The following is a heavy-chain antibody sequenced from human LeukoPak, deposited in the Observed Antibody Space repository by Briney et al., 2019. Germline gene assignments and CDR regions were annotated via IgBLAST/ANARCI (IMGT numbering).Heavy chain of an antibody. Sequence: PGGSLRLSCAASGFPFSSYVMGWVRQAPGKGLELVSTIGDTGNTYYADSVRGRFTISRDNSKNTLYLQINSLRTGDTAMYYCATLGDCTSTSCSLVNWGQGTLVSVSS. CDR2: IGDTGNT. D-gene: IGHD2-2*03. CDR1: GFPFSSYV. CDR3: ATLGDCTSTSCSLVN. V-gene: IGHV3-23*01. J-gene: IGHJ4*02.